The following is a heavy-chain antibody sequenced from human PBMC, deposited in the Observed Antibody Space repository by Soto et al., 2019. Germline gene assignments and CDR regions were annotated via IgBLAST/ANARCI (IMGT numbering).Heavy chain of an antibody. V-gene: IGHV1-2*02. D-gene: IGHD1-7*01. CDR2: INPNSGGT. J-gene: IGHJ6*02. CDR3: ARLTGTRVIYCYYGMDV. CDR1: GYTFTGYY. Sequence: QVQLVQSGAEVKKPGASVKVSCKASGYTFTGYYMHWVRQAPGQGLEWMGWINPNSGGTNYAQKFQGRVTMTRDTSISTAYMELSRLRSDDTAVYYCARLTGTRVIYCYYGMDVWGQGTTVTVSS.